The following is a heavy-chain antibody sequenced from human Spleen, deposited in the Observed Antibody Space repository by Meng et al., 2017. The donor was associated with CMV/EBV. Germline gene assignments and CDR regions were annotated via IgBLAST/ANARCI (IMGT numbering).Heavy chain of an antibody. Sequence: GPLVESGGGVVQPGGSLGLSCAASGLTFSSYGMHWVRQAPGKGLEWVAFIRYDGSNKYYADSVKGRFTISRDNSKNTLYLQMNSLRAEDTAVYYCAKDGGTGYSSSKTIDYWGQGTLVTVSS. CDR3: AKDGGTGYSSSKTIDY. V-gene: IGHV3-30*02. CDR2: IRYDGSNK. D-gene: IGHD6-13*01. CDR1: GLTFSSYG. J-gene: IGHJ4*02.